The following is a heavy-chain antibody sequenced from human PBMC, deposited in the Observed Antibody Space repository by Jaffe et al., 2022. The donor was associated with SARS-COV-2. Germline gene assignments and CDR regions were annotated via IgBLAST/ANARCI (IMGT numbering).Heavy chain of an antibody. Sequence: QVQLVESGGGVVQPGRSLRLSCAASGFTFSSYAMHWVRQAPGKGLEWVAVISYDGSNKYYADSVKGRFTISRDNSKNTLYLQMNSLRAEDTAVYYCASAMIVVVMHAFDIWGQGTMVTVSS. CDR2: ISYDGSNK. CDR1: GFTFSSYA. V-gene: IGHV3-30-3*01. CDR3: ASAMIVVVMHAFDI. J-gene: IGHJ3*02. D-gene: IGHD3-22*01.